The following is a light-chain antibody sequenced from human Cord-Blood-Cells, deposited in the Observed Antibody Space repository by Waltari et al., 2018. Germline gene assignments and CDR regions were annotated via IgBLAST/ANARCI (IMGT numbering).Light chain of an antibody. CDR1: QSLLHSNGYNS. V-gene: IGKV2-28*01. CDR2: LGS. J-gene: IGKJ3*01. CDR3: MQALQTPR. Sequence: DLVMTQSPLSLPVTPGEPASISCRSSQSLLHSNGYNSLDWYLQKPGQSPQLLIYLGSNRASGVPDRFSGSGSGTDFTLKISRVEAEDVGVYYCMQALQTPRFGPGTKVDIK.